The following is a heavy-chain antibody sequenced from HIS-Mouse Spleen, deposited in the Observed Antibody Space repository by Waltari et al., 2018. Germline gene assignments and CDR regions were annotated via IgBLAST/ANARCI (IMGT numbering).Heavy chain of an antibody. CDR2: IYYSGET. V-gene: IGHV4-39*07. J-gene: IGHJ2*01. CDR1: GGSISSSSYY. Sequence: QLQLQESSPGLVKPSETLSLTCTVSGGSISSSSYYWGWIRQPQGKGLEWIGSIYYSGETDYNPSPKSRVTISGDTSKNQFSLKRSSVTAADTAVYYCAREIPYSSSWYDWYFDLWGRGTLVTVSS. D-gene: IGHD6-13*01. CDR3: AREIPYSSSWYDWYFDL.